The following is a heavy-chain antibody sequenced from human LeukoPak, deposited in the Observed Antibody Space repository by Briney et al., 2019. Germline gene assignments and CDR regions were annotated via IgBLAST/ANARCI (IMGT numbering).Heavy chain of an antibody. D-gene: IGHD3-10*01. CDR1: GYTFTGYY. CDR2: INPNSGGT. Sequence: ASVKVSCKASGYTFTGYYMHWVRQAPGQGLEWMGWINPNSGGTNYAQKFQGRVTMTRDTSISTAYMELSRLRSDDTAVYYCARDPIVLVGEFMDDWGQGTPVTVSS. CDR3: ARDPIVLVGEFMDD. J-gene: IGHJ6*02. V-gene: IGHV1-2*02.